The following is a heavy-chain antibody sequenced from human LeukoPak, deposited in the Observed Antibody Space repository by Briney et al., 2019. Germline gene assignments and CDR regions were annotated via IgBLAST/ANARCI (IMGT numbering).Heavy chain of an antibody. D-gene: IGHD1-1*01. CDR2: TSWHSGSI. CDR1: GFTFDDYA. Sequence: GGSLRLSCAASGFTFDDYAMHWVRQAPGKGLEWVSGTSWHSGSIGYADSVKGRFTISRDNAKNSLYLQMNSLRAEDTALYYCAKQRGLLSYYFDYWGQGTLVTVSS. J-gene: IGHJ4*02. CDR3: AKQRGLLSYYFDY. V-gene: IGHV3-9*01.